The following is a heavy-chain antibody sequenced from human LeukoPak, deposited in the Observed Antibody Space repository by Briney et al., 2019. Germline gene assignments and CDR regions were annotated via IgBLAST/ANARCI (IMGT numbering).Heavy chain of an antibody. Sequence: PGGSLRLSCEASGFTFSSYEMNWVRQAPGKGLEWVSYISSSGSTIYYADSVKGRFTISRDNAKNSLYLQMNSLRAEDTAVYYCARNRGEPLDYWGQGTLVTVSS. CDR2: ISSSGSTI. D-gene: IGHD4-17*01. J-gene: IGHJ4*02. V-gene: IGHV3-48*03. CDR3: ARNRGEPLDY. CDR1: GFTFSSYE.